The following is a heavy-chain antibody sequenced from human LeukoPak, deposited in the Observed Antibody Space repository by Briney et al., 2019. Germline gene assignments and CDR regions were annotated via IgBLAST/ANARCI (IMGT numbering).Heavy chain of an antibody. Sequence: PGGSLRLSCAASGFTFSSYSMNWVRQAPGKGLEWLSAVSGSGSNTYYADSVKGRFTISRDNSKNTLFLHMNSLRAEDTAVYYCAKAFTYGGNSVFDFDYWGQGTLVTVSS. CDR1: GFTFSSYS. V-gene: IGHV3-23*01. D-gene: IGHD4-17*01. CDR2: VSGSGSNT. CDR3: AKAFTYGGNSVFDFDY. J-gene: IGHJ4*02.